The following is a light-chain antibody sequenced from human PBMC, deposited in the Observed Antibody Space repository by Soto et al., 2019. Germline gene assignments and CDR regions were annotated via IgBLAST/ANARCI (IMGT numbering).Light chain of an antibody. J-gene: IGKJ2*01. V-gene: IGKV1-39*01. CDR1: QSISRY. Sequence: DIQMTQSPSSLSASVADRVTITCRTSQSISRYLHWYQQKPGKAPKLLIYAASSLQSGVPSRFSGSGSGTDFTLTISSLQPEDFATYYCQQSYSSPQTFGQGTKLEIK. CDR3: QQSYSSPQT. CDR2: AAS.